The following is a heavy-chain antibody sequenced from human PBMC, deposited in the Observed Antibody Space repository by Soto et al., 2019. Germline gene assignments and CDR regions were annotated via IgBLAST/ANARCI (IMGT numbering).Heavy chain of an antibody. CDR3: ARRLYYYDSSGSLGSWFDP. J-gene: IGHJ5*02. CDR1: GGTFSSYA. Sequence: QVQLVQSGAEVKKPGSSVKVSCKASGGTFSSYAISWVRQAPGQGLEWMGGIIPIFGTANYAQKFQGRVTITADESTSTDYMELSSLRSEDTAVYYCARRLYYYDSSGSLGSWFDPWGQGTLVTVSS. CDR2: IIPIFGTA. D-gene: IGHD3-22*01. V-gene: IGHV1-69*01.